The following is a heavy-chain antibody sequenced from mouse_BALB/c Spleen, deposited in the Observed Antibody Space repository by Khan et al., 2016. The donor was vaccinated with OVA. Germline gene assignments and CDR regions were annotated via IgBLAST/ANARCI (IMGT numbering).Heavy chain of an antibody. CDR2: IYPGSGNT. Sequence: VQLQESGPELVKPGASVKISCKASGYTFPDYYINWVKQKLGQGLEWIGWIYPGSGNTKYNEKFKGMATLTVDTSSSTAYMQLSSLTSEDTAVYFCARGGYYGHSLFDYWGQGTTLTVSS. V-gene: IGHV1-84*02. D-gene: IGHD1-1*01. CDR1: GYTFPDYY. CDR3: ARGGYYGHSLFDY. J-gene: IGHJ2*01.